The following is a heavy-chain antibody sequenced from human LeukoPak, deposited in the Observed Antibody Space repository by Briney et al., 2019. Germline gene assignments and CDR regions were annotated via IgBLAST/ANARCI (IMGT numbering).Heavy chain of an antibody. J-gene: IGHJ4*02. CDR2: INHSGST. V-gene: IGHV4-34*01. D-gene: IGHD3-22*01. Sequence: SETLSLTCAVYGGSFSGYYWSWIRQPPGKGLEWIGEINHSGSTNYNPSLKSRVTISVDTSKNQFSLKLSSVTAADTAVYYCARDLHDSSGYYDYWGQGTLVTVPS. CDR1: GGSFSGYY. CDR3: ARDLHDSSGYYDY.